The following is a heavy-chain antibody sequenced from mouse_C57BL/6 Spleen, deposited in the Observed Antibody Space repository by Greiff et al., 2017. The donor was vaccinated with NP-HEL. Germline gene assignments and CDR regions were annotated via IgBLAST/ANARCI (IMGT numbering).Heavy chain of an antibody. CDR1: GYAFSSSW. V-gene: IGHV1-82*01. D-gene: IGHD1-1*01. J-gene: IGHJ2*01. CDR3: ERFTTVPDK. CDR2: IYPGDGDT. Sequence: QVQLKQSGPELVKPGASVKISCKASGYAFSSSWMNWVKQRPGKGLEWIGRIYPGDGDTNYNGKFKGKATLTADKSSSTAYMQLSSLTSEDSAVYFCERFTTVPDKWAQGTTLTVSS.